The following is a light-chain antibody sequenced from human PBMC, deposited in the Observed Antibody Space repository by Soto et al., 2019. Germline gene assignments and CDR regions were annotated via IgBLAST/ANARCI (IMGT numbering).Light chain of an antibody. CDR1: SSNIARNT. Sequence: QSVLTQSPSASGTPGQRVTISCSGSSSNIARNTENWYQQLPGAAPKLLIFSSNQRPSGVPDRFSGSKSGTSASLAISGLQSEDEADYYCAAWDDSLNAVVFGGGTKLTVL. J-gene: IGLJ2*01. CDR2: SSN. V-gene: IGLV1-44*01. CDR3: AAWDDSLNAVV.